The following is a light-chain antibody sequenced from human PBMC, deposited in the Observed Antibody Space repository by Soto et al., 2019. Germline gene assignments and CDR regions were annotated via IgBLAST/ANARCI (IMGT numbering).Light chain of an antibody. J-gene: IGKJ5*01. CDR3: QQFETYPLT. Sequence: AIQLTQSPPSLSASIGDRVTITCRASQGISSAFAWYQQKPETVPKLLIYDVSNLQSGIPSRFSGSGSGTDFTLTISSLQPEDFATYYCQQFETYPLTFGQGTRLEV. CDR1: QGISSA. V-gene: IGKV1-13*02. CDR2: DVS.